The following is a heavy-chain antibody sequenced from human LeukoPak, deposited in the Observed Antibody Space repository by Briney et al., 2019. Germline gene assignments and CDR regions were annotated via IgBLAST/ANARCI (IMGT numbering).Heavy chain of an antibody. CDR3: ARDTWAPPYRDAFDI. D-gene: IGHD5-12*01. J-gene: IGHJ3*02. CDR1: GFTFSSYG. Sequence: GGSLRLSCAASGFTFSSYGMHWVRQAPGKGLEWVAVIWYDGSNKYYADSVKGRFTISRDNSKNTLYLQMNSLRAEDTAEYYCARDTWAPPYRDAFDIWGQGTMVTVSS. CDR2: IWYDGSNK. V-gene: IGHV3-33*01.